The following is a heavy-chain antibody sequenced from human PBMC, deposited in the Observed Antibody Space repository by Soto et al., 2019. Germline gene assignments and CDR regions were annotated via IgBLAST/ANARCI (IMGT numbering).Heavy chain of an antibody. CDR1: GGTFSTYV. J-gene: IGHJ6*02. CDR3: ARGRPRSGPPFYYYGLDV. CDR2: VIPMSGSS. Sequence: QVQLVQSGAEVKKPGSSVKVSCKASGGTFSTYVISWVRQATGQGLEWMGRVIPMSGSSNYAQKFQGRVTITADKDTSIAYMEVRSLRSEDTAVYYCARGRPRSGPPFYYYGLDVWGQGTTVIVSS. D-gene: IGHD1-26*01. V-gene: IGHV1-69*06.